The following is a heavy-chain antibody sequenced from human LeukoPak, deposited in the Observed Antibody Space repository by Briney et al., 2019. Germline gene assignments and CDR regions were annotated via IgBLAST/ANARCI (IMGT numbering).Heavy chain of an antibody. CDR1: GGTFSSYA. Sequence: SVKVSCKASGGTFSSYAVSWVRQAPGQGLEWMGGIIPIFDTADYAQKFQGRVTITADESTSTAYMELSSLRSEDTAVYYCARGGKDSNQYFDYWGQGTLVTVSS. V-gene: IGHV1-69*13. CDR3: ARGGKDSNQYFDY. D-gene: IGHD4-11*01. CDR2: IIPIFDTA. J-gene: IGHJ4*02.